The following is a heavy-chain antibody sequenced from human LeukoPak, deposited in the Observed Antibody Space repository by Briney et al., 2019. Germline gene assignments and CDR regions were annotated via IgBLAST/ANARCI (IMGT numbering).Heavy chain of an antibody. J-gene: IGHJ5*02. Sequence: GGSLRLSCAASGFTFSSYAMHWVRQAPGKGLEWVANIKQDGSEKYYVDSVKGRFTISRDNAKNSLHLQMNSLRAEDTAVYYCARDLGLPPWGQGTLVTVSS. CDR3: ARDLGLPP. CDR1: GFTFSSYA. V-gene: IGHV3-7*01. CDR2: IKQDGSEK. D-gene: IGHD3/OR15-3a*01.